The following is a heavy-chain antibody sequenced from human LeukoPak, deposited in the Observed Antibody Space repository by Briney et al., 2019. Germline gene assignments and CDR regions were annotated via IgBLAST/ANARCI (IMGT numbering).Heavy chain of an antibody. V-gene: IGHV3-30*04. D-gene: IGHD3-3*01. CDR1: GFTFSSYA. CDR2: ISYDGSNK. J-gene: IGHJ4*02. CDR3: ARDRGVGYYDFWSGYSDY. Sequence: PGRSLRLSCAASGFTFSSYAMHWVRQAPGKGLEWVAVISYDGSNKYYADSVKGRFTISRDNSKNTLYLQMNSLRAEDTAVYYCARDRGVGYYDFWSGYSDYWGQGTLVTVSP.